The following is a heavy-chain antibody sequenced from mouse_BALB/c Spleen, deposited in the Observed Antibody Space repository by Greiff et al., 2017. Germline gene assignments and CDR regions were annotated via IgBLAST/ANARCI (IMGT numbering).Heavy chain of an antibody. CDR3: ARGDGYYDY. CDR1: GFTFSSYA. V-gene: IGHV5-6-5*01. J-gene: IGHJ2*01. Sequence: EVKLVESGGGLVKPGGSLKISCAASGFTFSSYAMSWVRQTPEKRLEWVASISSGGSTYYPDSVKGRFTISRDNARNILYLQMSSLRSEDTAMYYCARGDGYYDYWGQGTTLTVSS. CDR2: ISSGGST. D-gene: IGHD2-3*01.